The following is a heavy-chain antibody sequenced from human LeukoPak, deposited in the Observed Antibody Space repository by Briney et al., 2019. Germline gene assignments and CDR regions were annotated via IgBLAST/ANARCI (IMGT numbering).Heavy chain of an antibody. CDR2: IKQDGSEK. D-gene: IGHD6-19*01. Sequence: GGTLRLSCAASGFTFSNYGMNWVRQAPGKGLEWVANIKQDGSEKYYVDSVKGRFTISRDNAKNSLYLQMNSLRAEDTAVYYCARGGGSNGWFYWGQGTLVTVSS. V-gene: IGHV3-7*04. CDR3: ARGGGSNGWFY. J-gene: IGHJ4*02. CDR1: GFTFSNYG.